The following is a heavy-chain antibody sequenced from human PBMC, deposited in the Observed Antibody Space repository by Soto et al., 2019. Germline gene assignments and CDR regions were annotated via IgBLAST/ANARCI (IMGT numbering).Heavy chain of an antibody. CDR1: GFTFSSYP. J-gene: IGHJ5*02. CDR3: AKELRITISACNWFDP. CDR2: ISGSGGST. D-gene: IGHD3-9*01. V-gene: IGHV3-23*01. Sequence: GGSLRLSCAASGFTFSSYPMSWVRQAPGKGLEWVSAISGSGGSTYYADSVKGRFTISSDNSKNTLYLQMNSLRAEDTAVYYCAKELRITISACNWFDPWGQGILVTVSS.